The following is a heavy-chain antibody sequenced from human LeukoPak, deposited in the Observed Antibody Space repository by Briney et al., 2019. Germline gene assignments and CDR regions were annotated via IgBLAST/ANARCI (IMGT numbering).Heavy chain of an antibody. CDR1: GGSFSGYY. J-gene: IGHJ6*02. D-gene: IGHD3-10*01. CDR3: ARAGSGSYLKALGV. CDR2: VNHSGST. Sequence: SETLSLTCAVYGGSFSGYYWSWIRQPPGKGLEWIGEVNHSGSTNYNPSLKSRVTISVDTSKNQFSLKLSSVTAADTAVYYCARAGSGSYLKALGVWGQGTTVTVSS. V-gene: IGHV4-34*01.